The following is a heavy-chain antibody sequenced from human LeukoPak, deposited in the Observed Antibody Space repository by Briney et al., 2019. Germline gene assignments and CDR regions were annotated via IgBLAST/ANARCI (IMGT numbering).Heavy chain of an antibody. V-gene: IGHV3-74*01. Sequence: GGSLRLSCAASGFTFSNFWMHWVRQAPGKGLVWVSHVNSDGRSINYAESVKGRFAIARGNAKNTLYLQMNSLRVEDTAVYYCARGREDLGGYPNWYFDLWGRGTLVTVSS. D-gene: IGHD1-26*01. CDR3: ARGREDLGGYPNWYFDL. J-gene: IGHJ2*01. CDR2: VNSDGRSI. CDR1: GFTFSNFW.